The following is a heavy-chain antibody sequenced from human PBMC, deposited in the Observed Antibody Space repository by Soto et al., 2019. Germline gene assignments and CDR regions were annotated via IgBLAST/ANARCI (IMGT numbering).Heavy chain of an antibody. Sequence: PSETLSLTCAVYGGSFSGYYWSWTRQPPGKGLEWIGEINHSGSTNYNPSLKSRVTISVDTSKNQFSLKLSSVTAADTAVYYCARGRRKGIAARPAWFDPWGQGTLVTVSS. V-gene: IGHV4-34*01. CDR2: INHSGST. J-gene: IGHJ5*02. D-gene: IGHD6-6*01. CDR3: ARGRRKGIAARPAWFDP. CDR1: GGSFSGYY.